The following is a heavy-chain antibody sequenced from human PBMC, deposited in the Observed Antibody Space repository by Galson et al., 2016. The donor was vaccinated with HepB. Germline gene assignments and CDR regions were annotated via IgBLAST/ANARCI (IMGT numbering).Heavy chain of an antibody. D-gene: IGHD2-2*01. J-gene: IGHJ6*04. Sequence: SLRLSCAASGFTFRNYGMTWVRQAPGKGLEVVSSISRSGYSTDYADSVKGRFTISRDNSKNKLSLQMNSLTADDTAIYYCVQGSTAPAVWGKGTTVTVSS. CDR1: GFTFRNYG. CDR2: ISRSGYST. V-gene: IGHV3-23*01. CDR3: VQGSTAPAV.